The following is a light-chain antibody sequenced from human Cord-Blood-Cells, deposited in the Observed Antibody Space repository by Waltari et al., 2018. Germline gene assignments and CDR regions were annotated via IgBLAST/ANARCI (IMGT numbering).Light chain of an antibody. CDR3: QQYGSSIT. CDR1: QSVSSSY. J-gene: IGKJ3*01. Sequence: EIVLTQSPGTLSLSPGERAPLSCRASQSVSSSYLAWYQQKPGQAPRLLIYGASSRATGIPDRFSGSGSGTDFTLTISRLEPEDFAVYYCQQYGSSITFGPGTKVDIK. V-gene: IGKV3-20*01. CDR2: GAS.